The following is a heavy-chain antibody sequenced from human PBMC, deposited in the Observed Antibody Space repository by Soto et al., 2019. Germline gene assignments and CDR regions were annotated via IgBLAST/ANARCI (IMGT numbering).Heavy chain of an antibody. CDR1: GFTFSSYA. CDR2: VSGRGGST. D-gene: IGHD6-19*01. Sequence: PGGSLRLFCAASGFTFSSYAMSWVRQAPGKGLEWVSAVSGRGGSTYYADFVTGRFTSSRDNSKNTMYLQMNSRRAEDNAVYYCANGRAVAGLNWFYPWGQGTLVTVSS. J-gene: IGHJ5*02. V-gene: IGHV3-23*01. CDR3: ANGRAVAGLNWFYP.